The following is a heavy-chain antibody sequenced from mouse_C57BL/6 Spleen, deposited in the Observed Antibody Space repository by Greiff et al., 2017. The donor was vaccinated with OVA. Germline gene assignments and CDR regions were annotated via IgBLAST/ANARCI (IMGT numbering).Heavy chain of an antibody. CDR2: ISDGGSYT. V-gene: IGHV5-4*01. Sequence: EVKLMESGGGLVKPGGSLKLSCAASGFTFSSYAMSWVRQTPEKRLEWVATISDGGSYTYYPDNVKGRFTISRDNAKNNLYLQMSHLKSDDTAMYYCAREYYGNSYYFDYWGQGTTLTVSS. CDR1: GFTFSSYA. J-gene: IGHJ2*01. CDR3: AREYYGNSYYFDY. D-gene: IGHD2-1*01.